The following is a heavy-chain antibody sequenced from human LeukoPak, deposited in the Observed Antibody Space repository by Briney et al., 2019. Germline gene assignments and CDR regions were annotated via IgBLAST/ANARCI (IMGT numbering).Heavy chain of an antibody. CDR3: AKDSGSDRLLNY. J-gene: IGHJ4*02. V-gene: IGHV3-30*04. CDR2: ISYDGSNK. D-gene: IGHD2-15*01. Sequence: GGSLRLSCAASGFTFSSYAMHWVRQAPGKGLEWVAVISYDGSNKYYADSVKGRFTISRDNSKNTLYLQMNSLRAEDTAMYYCAKDSGSDRLLNYWGQGTLVTVSP. CDR1: GFTFSSYA.